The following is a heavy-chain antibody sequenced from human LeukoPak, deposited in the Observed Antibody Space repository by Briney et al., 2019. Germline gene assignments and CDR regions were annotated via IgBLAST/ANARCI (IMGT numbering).Heavy chain of an antibody. CDR2: ISYDGSNK. CDR1: GFTFSSYG. Sequence: GRSLRLSCAASGFTFSSYGMHWVRQAPGKGLEWVAVISYDGSNKYYADSVKGRFTISRDNSKNTLYLQMNSLRDEDTAVYYCASSGSYRFDYWGQGTLVTVSS. J-gene: IGHJ4*02. V-gene: IGHV3-30*03. D-gene: IGHD1-26*01. CDR3: ASSGSYRFDY.